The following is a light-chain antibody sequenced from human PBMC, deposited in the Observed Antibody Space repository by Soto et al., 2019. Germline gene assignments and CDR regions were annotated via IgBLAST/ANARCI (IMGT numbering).Light chain of an antibody. CDR3: QHYNNLPLT. V-gene: IGKV3-15*01. Sequence: EIVMTQSPATLSVSPGEGATLSCRASQSVRSDLAWYQHKPGLAPRLLIYGVSTRATGTPVRFSGSGSGTEFTLSISSLQSEDSAIYYCQHYNNLPLTFGGGTKVDIK. CDR1: QSVRSD. CDR2: GVS. J-gene: IGKJ4*01.